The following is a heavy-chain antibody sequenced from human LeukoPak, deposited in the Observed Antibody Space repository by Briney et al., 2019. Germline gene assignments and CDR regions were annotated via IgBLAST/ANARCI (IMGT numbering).Heavy chain of an antibody. CDR3: ARASRLRYFGSRYYFDY. CDR1: GGTFSSYA. J-gene: IGHJ4*02. D-gene: IGHD3-9*01. V-gene: IGHV1-69*01. CDR2: IIPIFGTA. Sequence: SVKVSCKASGGTFSSYAISWVRQAPGQGLEWMGGIIPIFGTANYAQKFQGGVTITADESTSTAYMELSSLRSEDTAVYYCARASRLRYFGSRYYFDYWGQGTLVTVSS.